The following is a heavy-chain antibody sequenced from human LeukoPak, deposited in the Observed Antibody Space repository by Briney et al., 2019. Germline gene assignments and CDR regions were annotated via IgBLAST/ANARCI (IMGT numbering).Heavy chain of an antibody. CDR1: GFTFSSYA. J-gene: IGHJ4*02. Sequence: GALRLSCAASGFTFSSYAMSWVRQAPGKGLEWVSVISGSGGSTYYADSVKGRFTISRDNSKNTLYLQMNSLRAEDTAVYCWAKFATGQRPVPLDYWGQGTLVTVSS. CDR3: AKFATGQRPVPLDY. V-gene: IGHV3-23*01. CDR2: ISGSGGST. D-gene: IGHD6-19*01.